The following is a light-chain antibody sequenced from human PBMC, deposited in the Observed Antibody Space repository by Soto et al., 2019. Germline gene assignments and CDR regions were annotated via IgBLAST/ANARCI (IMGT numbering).Light chain of an antibody. Sequence: VLTQPPSASGTPGQRVTISCSGSSSNIGSNTVNWYQQLPGTAPKVLIYTNNQRPSGVPDRFSGSKSGTPASLAISGLQSEDEADYYCTAWDDSMNGYVFGSGTKVTVL. CDR1: SSNIGSNT. CDR3: TAWDDSMNGYV. CDR2: TNN. V-gene: IGLV1-44*01. J-gene: IGLJ1*01.